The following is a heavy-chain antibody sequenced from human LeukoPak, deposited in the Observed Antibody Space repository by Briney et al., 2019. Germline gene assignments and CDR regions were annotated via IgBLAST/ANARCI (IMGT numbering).Heavy chain of an antibody. V-gene: IGHV5-51*07. CDR1: GYSFTSYW. CDR2: IYPGDSDT. Sequence: GESLKISCKGSGYSFTSYWIVWVHQMPGKGLEWMGIIYPGDSDTRYSPSFQGQVTISADKSISTAYLQWTSLKASDSAMYYCARRGMKTIAAANDYWGQGTLVTVSS. J-gene: IGHJ4*02. D-gene: IGHD6-25*01. CDR3: ARRGMKTIAAANDY.